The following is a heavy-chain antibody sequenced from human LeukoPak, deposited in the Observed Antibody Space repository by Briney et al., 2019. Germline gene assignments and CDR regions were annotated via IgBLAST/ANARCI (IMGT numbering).Heavy chain of an antibody. Sequence: SETLPLTCTVSGGSISSYYWSWIRQPPGKGLEWIGYIYYSGSTNYNPSLKSRVTISVDTSKNQFSLRLSSVTAADTAVYYCARGIRNWFDPWGQGTLVTVSS. CDR2: IYYSGST. CDR3: ARGIRNWFDP. J-gene: IGHJ5*02. V-gene: IGHV4-59*01. CDR1: GGSISSYY.